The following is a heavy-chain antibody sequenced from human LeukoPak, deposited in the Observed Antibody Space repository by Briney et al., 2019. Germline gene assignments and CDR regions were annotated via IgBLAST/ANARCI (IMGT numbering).Heavy chain of an antibody. CDR2: VSAYNGAT. V-gene: IGHV1-18*01. J-gene: IGHJ4*02. Sequence: GASVKVSCKASGYTFTAFAIGWVRQAPGQGLEWMGWVSAYNGATNYEQKFQGRVTMTTDTPTSTGYMEVRSLTSDDTAVYYCTRVDLYWDSSGYSQAANDHWGQGTLVIVSS. CDR1: GYTFTAFA. CDR3: TRVDLYWDSSGYSQAANDH. D-gene: IGHD3-22*01.